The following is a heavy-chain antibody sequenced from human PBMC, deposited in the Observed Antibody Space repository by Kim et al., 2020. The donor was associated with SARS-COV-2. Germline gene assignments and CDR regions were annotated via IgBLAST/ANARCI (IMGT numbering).Heavy chain of an antibody. J-gene: IGHJ4*02. CDR2: ISYDGSNK. V-gene: IGHV3-30-3*01. Sequence: GGSLRLSCAASGFTFSSYAMHWVRQAPGKGLEWVAVISYDGSNKYYADSVKGRFTISRDNSKNTLYLQMNSLRAEDTAVYYCARVYQGSYSAHFDYWGQGTLVTVSS. CDR3: ARVYQGSYSAHFDY. CDR1: GFTFSSYA. D-gene: IGHD1-26*01.